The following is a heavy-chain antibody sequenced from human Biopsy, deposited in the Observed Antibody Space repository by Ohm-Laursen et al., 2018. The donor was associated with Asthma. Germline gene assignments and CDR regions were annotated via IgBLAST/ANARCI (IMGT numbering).Heavy chain of an antibody. V-gene: IGHV1-2*06. Sequence: GSSVKVSCKVSGYTFIGCHIHWMRQAPGQGLEWMGRINPNSGGTNYAQKFQGRVTMTRDTSISTAYMEVSRLRPDDTAVYYCARGQKSAGDRWFDPWGQGTLVTVSS. CDR3: ARGQKSAGDRWFDP. D-gene: IGHD6-13*01. CDR2: INPNSGGT. J-gene: IGHJ5*02. CDR1: GYTFIGCH.